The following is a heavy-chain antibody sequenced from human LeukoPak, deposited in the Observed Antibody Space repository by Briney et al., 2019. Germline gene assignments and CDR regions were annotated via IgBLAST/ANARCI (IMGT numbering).Heavy chain of an antibody. D-gene: IGHD2-8*01. J-gene: IGHJ4*02. Sequence: GGTLRLSCAASGFTFRSSAMCWGCHAPGKGLEWVSTVSVSGGSTYYADSVKGRFHISRDNSKNTVYLQMNRLRAEDTAVYYCAKDLSCINEVCHGDLDYWVQATLV. CDR2: VSVSGGST. CDR3: AKDLSCINEVCHGDLDY. CDR1: GFTFRSSA. V-gene: IGHV3-23*01.